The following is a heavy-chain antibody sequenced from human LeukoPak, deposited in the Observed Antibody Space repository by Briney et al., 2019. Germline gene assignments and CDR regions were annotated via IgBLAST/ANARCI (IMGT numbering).Heavy chain of an antibody. Sequence: GGSLRLSCAASGFTFSNYWMHWVRQAPGKGLEWVANIKQDGSEKYYVDSVKGRFTISRDNAKNSLYLQMNSLSAEDTAVYFCARRYFDYWGQGTLVTVSS. CDR3: ARRYFDY. J-gene: IGHJ4*02. V-gene: IGHV3-7*01. CDR1: GFTFSNYW. CDR2: IKQDGSEK.